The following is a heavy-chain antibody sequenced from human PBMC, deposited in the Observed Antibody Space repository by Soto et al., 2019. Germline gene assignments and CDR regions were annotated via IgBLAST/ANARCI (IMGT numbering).Heavy chain of an antibody. CDR3: ARHQVGMDV. Sequence: EVQLVESGGGLVKPGGSLRLSCAGSGFTFSSYKINWVRQAPGKGLEWVSSIGSSDIYTYYADSLKGRLIISRDNANNSVYLQINSLRAEDTAVYYCARHQVGMDVWGQGTPVTVSS. CDR1: GFTFSSYK. J-gene: IGHJ6*02. CDR2: IGSSDIYT. V-gene: IGHV3-21*02.